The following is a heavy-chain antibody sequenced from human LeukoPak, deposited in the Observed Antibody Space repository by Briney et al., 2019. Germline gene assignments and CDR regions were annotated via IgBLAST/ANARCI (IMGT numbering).Heavy chain of an antibody. CDR3: ARGLRAAATRSY. J-gene: IGHJ4*02. CDR2: ITNTGTTT. Sequence: GGSLRLSCAASGSTFSSYEMNWVRQAPGKGLEWISCITNTGTTTHYIDSVKGRFTISRDNAKNSLYLQMNSLRAEDTAVYYCARGLRAAATRSYWGQGTQVTVSS. D-gene: IGHD4-23*01. CDR1: GSTFSSYE. V-gene: IGHV3-48*03.